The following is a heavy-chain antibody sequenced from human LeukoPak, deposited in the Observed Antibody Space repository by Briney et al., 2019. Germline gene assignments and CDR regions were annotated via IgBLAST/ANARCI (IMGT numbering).Heavy chain of an antibody. CDR2: IIPIFGTA. J-gene: IGHJ5*02. D-gene: IGHD2-2*01. Sequence: GASVKVSCKASGGTFSSYAISWVRQAPGQGLEWMGGIIPIFGTANYAQKFQGRVTITADESTSTAYMELSSLRSEDTAVYYCARDPYQESWFDPWGQGTLVTVSS. CDR1: GGTFSSYA. V-gene: IGHV1-69*13. CDR3: ARDPYQESWFDP.